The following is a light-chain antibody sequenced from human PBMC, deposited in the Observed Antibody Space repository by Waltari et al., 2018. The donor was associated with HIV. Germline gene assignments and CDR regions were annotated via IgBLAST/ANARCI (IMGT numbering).Light chain of an antibody. J-gene: IGKJ5*01. V-gene: IGKV4-1*01. CDR3: EQYYSTPIT. CDR1: HSVLYTSNSNNY. CDR2: WPS. Sequence: DIVMTQSPDSLAVSLGARATITCKSSHSVLYTSNSNNYLAWYQQKPGQPPKLLIYWPSTRESGVPDRFSGSGSGTEFTLTISSLQAEDVAVYYCEQYYSTPITVGQGTRLEIK.